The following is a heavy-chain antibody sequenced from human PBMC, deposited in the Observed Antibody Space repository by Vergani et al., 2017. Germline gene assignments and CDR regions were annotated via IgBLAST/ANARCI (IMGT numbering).Heavy chain of an antibody. Sequence: EVQLVESGGGLVQPGRSLRLSCTASGFTFGDYAMSWFRQAPGKGLEGVGFIRSKAYGGTTEYAASVKGRFTISRDDSKSIAYLQMNSLKTEDTAVYYCTRGGDFWSGYHDFVADYWGQGTLVTVSS. D-gene: IGHD3-3*01. CDR3: TRGGDFWSGYHDFVADY. V-gene: IGHV3-49*03. J-gene: IGHJ4*02. CDR1: GFTFGDYA. CDR2: IRSKAYGGTT.